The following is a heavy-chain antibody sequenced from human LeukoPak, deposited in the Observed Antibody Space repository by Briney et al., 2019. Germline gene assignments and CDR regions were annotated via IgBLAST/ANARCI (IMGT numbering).Heavy chain of an antibody. CDR2: INPSGGST. CDR3: ARDSKSGSGSYYAPIYYYYYYMDV. D-gene: IGHD3-10*01. CDR1: GYTFTSYY. Sequence: GASVKVSCKASGYTFTSYYMHWVRQAPGQGLEWMGIINPSGGSTSYAQKFQGRVTMTRDMSTSTVYMELSSLRSEDTAVYYCARDSKSGSGSYYAPIYYYYYYMDVWGKGTTVTVSS. V-gene: IGHV1-46*01. J-gene: IGHJ6*03.